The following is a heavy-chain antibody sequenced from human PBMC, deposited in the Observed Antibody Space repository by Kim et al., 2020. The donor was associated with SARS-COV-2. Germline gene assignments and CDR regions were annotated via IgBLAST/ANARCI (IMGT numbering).Heavy chain of an antibody. V-gene: IGHV1-46*01. CDR2: INPSGGST. CDR3: AGDRATVVPSGYYYYYYGMDV. J-gene: IGHJ6*02. CDR1: GYTFTRYY. D-gene: IGHD4-17*01. Sequence: ASVKVSCKASGYTFTRYYMHWVRQAPGQGLEWMGIINPSGGSTSYAQKFQGRVTMTRDTSTSTVYMELSSLRSEDTAVYYCAGDRATVVPSGYYYYYYGMDVWGQGTTVTVSS.